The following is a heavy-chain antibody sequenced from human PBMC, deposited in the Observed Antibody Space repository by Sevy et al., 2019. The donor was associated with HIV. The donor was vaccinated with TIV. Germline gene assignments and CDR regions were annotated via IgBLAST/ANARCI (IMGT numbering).Heavy chain of an antibody. CDR2: IKSKSDGGPS. CDR1: GFTVSTNY. D-gene: IGHD4-17*01. CDR3: TSMTTVEGVFDF. J-gene: IGHJ4*02. V-gene: IGHV3-15*01. Sequence: GGSLRLSCVVSGFTVSTNYMSWVRQAPGKGLEWVGRIKSKSDGGPSDYAAPVKGRFTISRDDSRNTLYLQMNSLKTEDTAVYYCTSMTTVEGVFDFWGQGTLVTVSS.